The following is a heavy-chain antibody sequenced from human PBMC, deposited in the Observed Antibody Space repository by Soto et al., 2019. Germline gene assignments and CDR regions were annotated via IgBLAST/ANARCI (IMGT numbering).Heavy chain of an antibody. V-gene: IGHV4-34*01. CDR1: SGSVRGYY. CDR2: LYQVLII. CDR3: ARHGGYYSDY. D-gene: IGHD3-16*01. Sequence: ETLSGTGAVHSGSVRGYYWRWIRQPPGKGLEWIGELYQVLIIIYNPSLESRVTISGDSSKNQFSLKLRSVTAADTAVYYCARHGGYYSDYWGQGTLVTVSS. J-gene: IGHJ4*02.